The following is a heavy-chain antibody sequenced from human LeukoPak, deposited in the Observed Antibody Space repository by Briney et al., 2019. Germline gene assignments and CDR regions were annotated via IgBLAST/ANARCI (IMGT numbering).Heavy chain of an antibody. J-gene: IGHJ4*02. Sequence: GGSLRLSCAASGFTLRSYSMSWVRQTPGKGLEWVSSNNWGSNHIYYADAVQGRFTISRDNAKNSLYLQMNSLRAEDTAIYYCARDNSGWSRDYWGQGTLVTVSS. D-gene: IGHD6-19*01. CDR1: GFTLRSYS. V-gene: IGHV3-21*06. CDR3: ARDNSGWSRDY. CDR2: NNWGSNHI.